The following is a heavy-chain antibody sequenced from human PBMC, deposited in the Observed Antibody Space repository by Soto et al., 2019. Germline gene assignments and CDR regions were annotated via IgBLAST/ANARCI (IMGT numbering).Heavy chain of an antibody. J-gene: IGHJ3*02. CDR2: ISPGNGNT. V-gene: IGHV1-3*01. Sequence: GASVKVSCKASGYSFTSYAIHWLRQAPGQRPEWMGWISPGNGNTKYSENFQGRVTITRDTSASTAYMDLSSLRSEDTAVYYCTRTSFGVVTYVFDIGGQGTMVTVSS. D-gene: IGHD3-3*01. CDR3: TRTSFGVVTYVFDI. CDR1: GYSFTSYA.